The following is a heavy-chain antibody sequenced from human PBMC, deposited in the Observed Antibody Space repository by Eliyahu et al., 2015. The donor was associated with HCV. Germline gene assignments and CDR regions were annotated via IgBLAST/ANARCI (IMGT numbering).Heavy chain of an antibody. Sequence: QVQLVESGGGVVQPGRSLRLSCAASGFTFXSYGMHWVRQAPGKGLEWVAVISYDGSNKHYADSVKGRFTISRDNSKNTLYLQMNSLRVEDTAVYYCATSAYCGGDCYSGELYYWGQGTLVTVSS. J-gene: IGHJ4*02. CDR3: ATSAYCGGDCYSGELYY. V-gene: IGHV3-30*03. CDR2: ISYDGSNK. CDR1: GFTFXSYG. D-gene: IGHD2-21*01.